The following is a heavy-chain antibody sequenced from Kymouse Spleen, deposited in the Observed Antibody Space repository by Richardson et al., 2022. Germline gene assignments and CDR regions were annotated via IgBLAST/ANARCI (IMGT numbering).Heavy chain of an antibody. Sequence: EVQLVESGGGLVQPGGSLRLSCAASGFTFSDHYMDWVRQAPGKGLEWVGRTRNKANSYTTEYAASVKGRFTISRDDSKNSLYLQMNSLKTEDTAVYYCAREDSGRMDVWGQGTTVTVSS. J-gene: IGHJ6*02. CDR3: AREDSGRMDV. CDR1: GFTFSDHY. D-gene: IGHD3-10*01. V-gene: IGHV3-72*01. CDR2: TRNKANSYTT.